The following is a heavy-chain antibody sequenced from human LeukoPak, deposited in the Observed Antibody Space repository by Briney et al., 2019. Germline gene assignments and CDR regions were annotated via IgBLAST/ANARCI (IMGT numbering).Heavy chain of an antibody. CDR2: ISYDGNKK. V-gene: IGHV3-30*04. CDR3: AREHMAAAGANWFDP. CDR1: GFTLSNYA. D-gene: IGHD6-13*01. J-gene: IGHJ5*02. Sequence: GRSLRLSCTASGFTLSNYAMHWVRQAPGKGLEWVAIISYDGNKKYYADSVKGRFTISRDNSKNTLYLQINSLRPDDTAVHYCAREHMAAAGANWFDPWGQGTLVTVSS.